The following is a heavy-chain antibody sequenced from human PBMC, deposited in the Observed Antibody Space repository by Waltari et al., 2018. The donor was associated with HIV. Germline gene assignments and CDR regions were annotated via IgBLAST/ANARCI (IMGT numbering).Heavy chain of an antibody. CDR1: GGSFSGYY. CDR2: INHSGST. D-gene: IGHD5-12*01. J-gene: IGHJ4*02. CDR3: ARVRRGYSGYDPILYYFDY. V-gene: IGHV4-34*01. Sequence: QVQLQQWGAGLLKPSETLSLTCAVYGGSFSGYYWSWIRQPPGKGLEWIGEINHSGSTNYNPSLKSRVTISVDTSKNQFSLKLSSVTAADTAVYYCARVRRGYSGYDPILYYFDYWGQGTLVTVSS.